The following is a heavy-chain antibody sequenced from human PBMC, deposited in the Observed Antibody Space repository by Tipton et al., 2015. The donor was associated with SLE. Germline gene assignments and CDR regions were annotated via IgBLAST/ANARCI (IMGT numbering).Heavy chain of an antibody. CDR2: INHSGST. J-gene: IGHJ4*02. V-gene: IGHV4-34*01. Sequence: TLSLTCAVYGGSFSGYYWSWIRQPPGKGLEWIGEINHSGSTNYNPSLKSRVTISVDTSKNQFSLKLSSVTAADTAVYHCARGLSSWDYFDYWGQGTLVTVSS. CDR3: ARGLSSWDYFDY. CDR1: GGSFSGYY. D-gene: IGHD6-13*01.